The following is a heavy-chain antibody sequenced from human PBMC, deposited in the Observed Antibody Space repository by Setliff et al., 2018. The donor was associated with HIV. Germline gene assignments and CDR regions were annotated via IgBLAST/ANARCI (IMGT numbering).Heavy chain of an antibody. CDR2: IRSSGSDK. CDR1: GFSFRSYE. V-gene: IGHV3-48*03. CDR3: ARDGTAARWALDY. D-gene: IGHD6-6*01. J-gene: IGHJ4*02. Sequence: GGSLRLSCAASGFSFRSYEMNWVRQAPGKGLEWVSYIRSSGSDKYYADSVKGRFTISRDNAKNSLYLQMNSLRAEDTAIYYCARDGTAARWALDYWGRGTLVTVSS.